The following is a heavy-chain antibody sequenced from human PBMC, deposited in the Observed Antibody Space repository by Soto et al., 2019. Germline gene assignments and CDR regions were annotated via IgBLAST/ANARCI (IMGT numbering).Heavy chain of an antibody. CDR3: SRVAYGPVKHAFDI. D-gene: IGHD2-8*01. Sequence: EVPLVESGGGLVQPGGSLRLSCAASGFTFSDHYMDWVRQAPGKGLEWVGRIRNKANSYTTEYAASVKGRFTTSRDDPKISLNLQMDTLKPVDTVVYYCSRVAYGPVKHAFDIWRQGTMVTVSS. CDR1: GFTFSDHY. J-gene: IGHJ3*02. V-gene: IGHV3-72*01. CDR2: IRNKANSYTT.